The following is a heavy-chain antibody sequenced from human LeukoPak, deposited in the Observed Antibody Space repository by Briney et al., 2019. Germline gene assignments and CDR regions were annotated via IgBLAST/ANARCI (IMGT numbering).Heavy chain of an antibody. CDR3: ARSPLHSGSSHFDY. CDR2: TNHSGST. D-gene: IGHD1-26*01. CDR1: GGSFSGYY. Sequence: SETLSLTCAVYGGSFSGYYWSWIRQPPGKGLEWIGETNHSGSTNYNPSLKSRVTISVDTSKNQFSLKLSSVTAADTAVYYCARSPLHSGSSHFDYWGQGTLVTVSS. J-gene: IGHJ4*02. V-gene: IGHV4-34*01.